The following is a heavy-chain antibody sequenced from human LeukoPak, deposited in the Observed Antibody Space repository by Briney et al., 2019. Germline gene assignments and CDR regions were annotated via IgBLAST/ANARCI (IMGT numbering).Heavy chain of an antibody. CDR2: IYDSGSS. CDR3: ARAPNFDILTGYYFDY. Sequence: SEALSLTCTVSGGSISGYYWSWIRQPPGKGLEWIGNIYDSGSSNYNPSLKSRVTISLDTSKNQFPLRLTSVTAADTAVYYCARAPNFDILTGYYFDYWGQGTLVTVSS. V-gene: IGHV4-59*01. D-gene: IGHD3-9*01. CDR1: GGSISGYY. J-gene: IGHJ4*02.